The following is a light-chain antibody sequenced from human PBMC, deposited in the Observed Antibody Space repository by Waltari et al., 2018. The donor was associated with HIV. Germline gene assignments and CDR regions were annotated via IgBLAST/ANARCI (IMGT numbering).Light chain of an antibody. CDR2: EVN. J-gene: IGLJ1*01. CDR3: SSYAGSNTYV. V-gene: IGLV2-8*01. Sequence: QSALTQPPSASGSPGQSVTISCTGTSSDVGGYNYVSWYQQYPGKAPKLMLYEVNKRPSGVPDRFFGSKSGNTASPTVSGLQAEDEADYYCSSYAGSNTYVFGTGTKVTVL. CDR1: SSDVGGYNY.